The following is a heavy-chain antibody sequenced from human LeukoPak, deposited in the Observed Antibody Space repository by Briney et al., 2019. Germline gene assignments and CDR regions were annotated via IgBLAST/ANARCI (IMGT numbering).Heavy chain of an antibody. CDR2: IYSGGST. V-gene: IGHV3-66*01. J-gene: IGHJ4*02. CDR3: ARLAGPYYFDY. Sequence: GGSLRLSCATSGFTVSSNYMSWVRQAPGKGLEWVSVIYSGGSTYYADSVKGRFTISRDNSKNTLYLQMNSLRAEDTAVYYCARLAGPYYFDYWGQGTLVTVSS. CDR1: GFTVSSNY.